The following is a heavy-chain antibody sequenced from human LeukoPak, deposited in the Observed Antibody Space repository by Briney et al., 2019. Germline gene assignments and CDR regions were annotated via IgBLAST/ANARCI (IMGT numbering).Heavy chain of an antibody. D-gene: IGHD1-26*01. Sequence: SETLSLTCTVSGGSISSSSYYWGWIRQPPGKGLEWIGSIYYSGSTYYNPSLKSRFTISVDTSKNQFSLKLSSVTAADTAVYYCARHAKERRALVGAIDYWGQGTLVTVSS. J-gene: IGHJ4*02. V-gene: IGHV4-39*01. CDR3: ARHAKERRALVGAIDY. CDR1: GGSISSSSYY. CDR2: IYYSGST.